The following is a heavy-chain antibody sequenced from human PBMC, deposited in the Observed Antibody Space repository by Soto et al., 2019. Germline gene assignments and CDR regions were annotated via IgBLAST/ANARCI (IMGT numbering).Heavy chain of an antibody. V-gene: IGHV1-8*01. CDR3: ARQLRFSPGYGMDV. CDR2: MNPNSGNT. D-gene: IGHD4-17*01. CDR1: GYTFTSYD. J-gene: IGHJ6*02. Sequence: QVQLVQSGAEVKKPGASVKVSCKASGYTFTSYDINWVRQATGQGLEWMGWMNPNSGNTGYAQKFQGRVTMTRNTSISTAYMELSSLRSEDTAVYYCARQLRFSPGYGMDVWGQGTTVTVSS.